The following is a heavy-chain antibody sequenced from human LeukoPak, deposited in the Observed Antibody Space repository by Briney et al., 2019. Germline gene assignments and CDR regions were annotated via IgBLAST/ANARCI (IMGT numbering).Heavy chain of an antibody. Sequence: GRPLTLSCAVSGFNVDDYAIHWVRQPPGKGLEWVSGIRWDRGTVGYAGSVKGRFTMSRDSAKNSVYLQMNGLRPEDTALYYCARGIDSSGTYSGWGFHLRYWGQGTQVTVSS. CDR2: IRWDRGTV. V-gene: IGHV3-9*01. J-gene: IGHJ4*02. CDR1: GFNVDDYA. CDR3: ARGIDSSGTYSGWGFHLRY. D-gene: IGHD2-15*01.